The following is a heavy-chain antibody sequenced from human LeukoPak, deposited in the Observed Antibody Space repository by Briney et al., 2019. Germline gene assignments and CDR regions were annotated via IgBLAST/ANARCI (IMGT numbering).Heavy chain of an antibody. CDR3: ATMGYDFWSGYWPDY. J-gene: IGHJ4*02. CDR2: ISGSGGST. D-gene: IGHD3-3*01. V-gene: IGHV3-23*01. Sequence: SGGSLRLSCAASGFTFSSYAMSWVRQAPGKGLEWVSTISGSGGSTDYADSVKGRFTISRDNSKNTLHLQMDSLGAEDTAEYYCATMGYDFWSGYWPDYWGQGTLVTVSS. CDR1: GFTFSSYA.